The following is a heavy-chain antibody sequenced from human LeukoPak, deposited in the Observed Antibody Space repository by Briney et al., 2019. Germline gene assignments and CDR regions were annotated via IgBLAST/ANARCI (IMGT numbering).Heavy chain of an antibody. CDR2: IYTSGST. V-gene: IGHV4-4*09. J-gene: IGHJ6*03. CDR1: GGSISSYY. D-gene: IGHD7-27*01. Sequence: SETLSLTCTASGGSISSYYWSWIRQPPGKGLEWIGYIYTSGSTNYNPSLKSRVTISEDTSKNQFSLKLSSVTAADTAVYYCARQTATGDYYYYMDVWGKGTTVTVSS. CDR3: ARQTATGDYYYYMDV.